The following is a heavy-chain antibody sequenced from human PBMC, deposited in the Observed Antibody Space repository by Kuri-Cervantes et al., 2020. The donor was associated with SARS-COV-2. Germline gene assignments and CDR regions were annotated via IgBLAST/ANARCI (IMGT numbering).Heavy chain of an antibody. CDR2: IKKDGSEK. CDR1: GFTFSRYW. CDR3: ARARLEWLPDAFDI. D-gene: IGHD3-3*01. V-gene: IGHV3-7*01. Sequence: GGSVRLSCAASGFTFSRYWMSWVRQAPGKGLEWVANIKKDGSEKYYVDSVKGRFTISRDNAKNSLYLQMNSLRAEDTAVYYCARARLEWLPDAFDIWGQGTMVTVSS. J-gene: IGHJ3*02.